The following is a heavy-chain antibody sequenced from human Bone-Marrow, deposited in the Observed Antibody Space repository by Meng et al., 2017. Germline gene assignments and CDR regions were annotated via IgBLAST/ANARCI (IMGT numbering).Heavy chain of an antibody. CDR1: GYNFPDYY. CDR2: INPNSGGT. D-gene: IGHD6-19*01. CDR3: ARVCYSSGWYDARPFDY. J-gene: IGHJ4*02. V-gene: IGHV1-2*06. Sequence: ASVKVSCKPSGYNFPDYYIHWVRQAPGQGLEWMGRINPNSGGTNYAQKFQGRVTMTRDTSISTAYMELSRLRSDDTAVYYCARVCYSSGWYDARPFDYWGQGTLVTVSS.